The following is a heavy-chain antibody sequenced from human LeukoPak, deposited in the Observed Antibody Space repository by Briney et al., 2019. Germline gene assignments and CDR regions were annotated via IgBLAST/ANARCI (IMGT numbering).Heavy chain of an antibody. J-gene: IGHJ4*02. CDR1: GYTFTSYG. CDR3: ASGVYGSTDY. CDR2: ISVYSGNT. V-gene: IGHV1-18*01. Sequence: ASVKVSCKASGYTFTSYGISWVRQAPGQRLEWMGWISVYSGNTDYTQKLQGRVTMTTDTSTSTAYMELRSLRSDDTAVYYCASGVYGSTDYWGQGTLVTVSS. D-gene: IGHD3-10*01.